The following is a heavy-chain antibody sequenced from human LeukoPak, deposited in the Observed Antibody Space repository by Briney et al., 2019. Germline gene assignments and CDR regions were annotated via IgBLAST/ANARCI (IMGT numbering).Heavy chain of an antibody. CDR2: INHSGST. CDR3: ARGGYYDSSGYYYVRAYYYYYMDV. CDR1: GGSFSGYY. J-gene: IGHJ6*03. V-gene: IGHV4-34*01. D-gene: IGHD3-22*01. Sequence: PSETLSLTCAVYGGSFSGYYWSWIRQPPGKGLEWMGEINHSGSTNYNPSLKSRVTISVDTSKNQFSLKLSSVTAADTAVYYCARGGYYDSSGYYYVRAYYYYYMDVWGKGTTVTVSS.